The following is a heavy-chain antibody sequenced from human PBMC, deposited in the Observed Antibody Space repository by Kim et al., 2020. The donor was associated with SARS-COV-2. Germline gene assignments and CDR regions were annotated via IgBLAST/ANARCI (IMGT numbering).Heavy chain of an antibody. CDR3: ARGLGGWELLRSLFYYYGMDV. CDR1: GGSFSGYY. Sequence: SETLSLTCAVYGGSFSGYYWSWIRQPPGKGLEWIGEINHSGSTNYNPSLKSRVTISVDTSKNQFSLKLSSVTAADTAVYYCARGLGGWELLRSLFYYYGMDVWGQGTTVTVSS. J-gene: IGHJ6*02. D-gene: IGHD1-26*01. V-gene: IGHV4-34*01. CDR2: INHSGST.